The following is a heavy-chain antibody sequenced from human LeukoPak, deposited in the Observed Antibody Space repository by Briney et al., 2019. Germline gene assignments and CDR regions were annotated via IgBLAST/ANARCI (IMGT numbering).Heavy chain of an antibody. CDR2: INPNTGGT. CDR3: ASEYKYDSSGANAFDI. Sequence: ASVKVSCKASGYTFTGHYIHWVRQAPGQGLEWMGWINPNTGGTKYAQKFQSRVTMTRDTSSSTAYMELSSLRSADTAVYYCASEYKYDSSGANAFDIWGQGTMVTVSS. CDR1: GYTFTGHY. J-gene: IGHJ3*02. D-gene: IGHD3-22*01. V-gene: IGHV1-2*02.